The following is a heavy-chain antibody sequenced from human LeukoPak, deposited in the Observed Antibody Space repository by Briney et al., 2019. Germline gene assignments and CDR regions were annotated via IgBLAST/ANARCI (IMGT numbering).Heavy chain of an antibody. D-gene: IGHD3/OR15-3a*01. J-gene: IGHJ4*02. Sequence: GGSLRLSCAASGFTLRSYAMSWVRQAPGKGLEWVSAISGSGGSTYYADSVKGRFTVSRDNSKNTLYLQMNRLRAEDTAVYYCARDMISDYWGQGTLVTVSS. CDR3: ARDMISDY. V-gene: IGHV3-23*01. CDR2: ISGSGGST. CDR1: GFTLRSYA.